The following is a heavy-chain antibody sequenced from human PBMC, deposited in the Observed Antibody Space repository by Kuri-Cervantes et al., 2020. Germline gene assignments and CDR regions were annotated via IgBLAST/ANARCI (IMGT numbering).Heavy chain of an antibody. J-gene: IGHJ4*02. CDR2: IYYSGST. V-gene: IGHV4-39*01. Sequence: ESLKISCTVSGGSISSSSYYWGWIRQPPGKGLEWIGSIYYSGSTYYNPSLKSRVTISVDTSKNQFSLKLSSVTAADTAVYYCARHGHYWGQGILVTVSS. CDR3: ARHGHY. CDR1: GGSISSSSYY.